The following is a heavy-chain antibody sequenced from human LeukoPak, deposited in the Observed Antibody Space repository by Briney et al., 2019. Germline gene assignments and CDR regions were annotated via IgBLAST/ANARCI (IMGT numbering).Heavy chain of an antibody. Sequence: GGSLRLSCAASGFTSSTYWMSWVREAPGKGLGGGANIKEAGSEKYYVDSVKGRFTISRDNAKNSLYLQMNSRRAEDAAVYYCASEFHFDYWGQGTLVTVSS. V-gene: IGHV3-7*01. CDR2: IKEAGSEK. CDR1: GFTSSTYW. CDR3: ASEFHFDY. J-gene: IGHJ4*02.